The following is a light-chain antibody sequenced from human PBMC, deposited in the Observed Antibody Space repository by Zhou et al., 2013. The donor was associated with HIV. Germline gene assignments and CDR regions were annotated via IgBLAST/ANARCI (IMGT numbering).Light chain of an antibody. Sequence: DIQMTQSPSTLSASVGDGVTITCRASQSISSWLAWYQQKPGKAPKLLIYEASSLERGVPSRFSGSGSGTEFTLTISGLQPDDFATYYCQQYKTHWTFGQGTKVEIK. CDR1: QSISSW. J-gene: IGKJ1*01. CDR3: QQYKTHWT. V-gene: IGKV1-5*03. CDR2: EAS.